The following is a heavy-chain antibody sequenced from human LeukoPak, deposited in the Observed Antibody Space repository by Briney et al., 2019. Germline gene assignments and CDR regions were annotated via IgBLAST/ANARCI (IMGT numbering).Heavy chain of an antibody. CDR2: FSSGGNA. CDR1: GGSISSSSYY. Sequence: SETLSLTCIVPGGSISSSSYYWAWIRQSPGMGLEWIGTFSSGGNAYDNPALTIRLSISKDTSDKQFSLRLYSVTAADTAVYYCARENSGSYREFDYWGQGNLVTVSS. J-gene: IGHJ4*02. CDR3: ARENSGSYREFDY. D-gene: IGHD1-26*01. V-gene: IGHV4-39*07.